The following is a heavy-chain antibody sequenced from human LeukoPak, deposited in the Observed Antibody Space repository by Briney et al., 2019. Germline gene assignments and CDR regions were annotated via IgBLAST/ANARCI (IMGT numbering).Heavy chain of an antibody. Sequence: SETLSLTCAVYGGSFSGYYWSWIRQPPGKGLEWIGEINHSGSTNYNPSLKSRVTISVDTSKNQFSLKLSSVTAADTAVYYCARGPLYYWGQGTLVTVSS. CDR1: GGSFSGYY. J-gene: IGHJ4*02. V-gene: IGHV4-34*01. CDR2: INHSGST. CDR3: ARGPLYY.